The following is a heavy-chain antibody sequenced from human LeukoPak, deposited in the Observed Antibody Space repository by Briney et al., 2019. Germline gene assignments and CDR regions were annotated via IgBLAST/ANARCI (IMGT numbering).Heavy chain of an antibody. CDR2: MNPNSGNT. V-gene: IGHV1-8*01. D-gene: IGHD4-17*01. J-gene: IGHJ4*02. Sequence: ASVEVSCKASGYTFTSYDINWVRQATGQGLEWMGWMNPNSGNTGYAQKFQGRVTMTRNTSISTAYMELSSLRSEDTAVYYCATTARLPHVDDYWGQGTLVTVSS. CDR3: ATTARLPHVDDY. CDR1: GYTFTSYD.